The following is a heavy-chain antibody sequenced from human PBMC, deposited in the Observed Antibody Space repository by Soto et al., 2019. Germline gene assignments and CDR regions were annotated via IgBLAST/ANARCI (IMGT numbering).Heavy chain of an antibody. J-gene: IGHJ4*02. CDR2: IYYSGST. D-gene: IGHD6-6*01. CDR1: GGSVSSGGYY. Sequence: ASETLSLTCTVSGGSVSSGGYYWSWIRQHPGKGLEWIGYIYYSGSTYYNPSLKSRVTISVDTSKNQFSLKLSSVTAADTAVYYCARARIAARREFDYWGQGTLVTVSS. V-gene: IGHV4-31*03. CDR3: ARARIAARREFDY.